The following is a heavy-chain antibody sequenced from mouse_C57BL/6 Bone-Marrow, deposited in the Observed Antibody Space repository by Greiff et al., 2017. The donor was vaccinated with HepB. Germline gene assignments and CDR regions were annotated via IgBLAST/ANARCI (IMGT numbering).Heavy chain of an antibody. Sequence: DVQLVESGGGLVKPGGSLKLSCAASGFTFSDYGMHWVRQAPEKGLEWVAYISSGSSTIYYEDTVKGQFTISRDNAKNTLFLQMTSLRSEDTAMYYCARLITTVVATYWYFDFWGTGTTVTVSS. CDR2: ISSGSSTI. CDR3: ARLITTVVATYWYFDF. J-gene: IGHJ1*03. CDR1: GFTFSDYG. V-gene: IGHV5-17*01. D-gene: IGHD1-1*01.